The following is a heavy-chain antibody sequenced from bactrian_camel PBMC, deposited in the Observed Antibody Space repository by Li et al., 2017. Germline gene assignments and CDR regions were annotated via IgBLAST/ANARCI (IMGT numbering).Heavy chain of an antibody. CDR3: AAGQALWPSGCDDDVY. V-gene: IGHV3S40*01. J-gene: IGHJ4*01. CDR1: GFTVSGYD. D-gene: IGHD3*01. Sequence: DVQLVESGGGLVQPGGAVRLSCAASGFTVSGYDMSWVRQAPGKGLEWVSYINSGGGSTFYADHVKGRFTISRDNAKNTLYLQLNSLKTEDTAMYYCAAGQALWPSGCDDDVYWGQGTQVTVS. CDR2: INSGGGST.